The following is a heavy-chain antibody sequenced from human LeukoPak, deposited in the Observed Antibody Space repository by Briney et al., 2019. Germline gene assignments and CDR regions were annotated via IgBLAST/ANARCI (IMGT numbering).Heavy chain of an antibody. CDR3: ARLPELLNDPFDY. V-gene: IGHV4-34*01. J-gene: IGHJ4*02. CDR2: INHSGST. D-gene: IGHD1-7*01. Sequence: SETLSLTCAVYGGSFSGYYWSWIRQPPGKGLEWIGEINHSGSTNYNPSLESRVTISVDTSKNQFSLKLSSVTAADTAVYYCARLPELLNDPFDYWGRGTLVTVSS. CDR1: GGSFSGYY.